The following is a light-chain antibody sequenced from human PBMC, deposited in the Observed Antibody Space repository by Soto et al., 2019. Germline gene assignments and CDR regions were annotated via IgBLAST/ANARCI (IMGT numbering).Light chain of an antibody. CDR1: SSDVGGYNY. V-gene: IGLV2-8*01. Sequence: QSALTQPPSXXXXPGQSVAISCTGTSSDVGGYNYVSWYQQHPGKAPHLMIYEVNKRPSGVPDRFSGSKSGNTASLTVSGLQAEDDADYYCSSYAGSSNVFGTGTKLTVL. J-gene: IGLJ1*01. CDR3: SSYAGSSNV. CDR2: EVN.